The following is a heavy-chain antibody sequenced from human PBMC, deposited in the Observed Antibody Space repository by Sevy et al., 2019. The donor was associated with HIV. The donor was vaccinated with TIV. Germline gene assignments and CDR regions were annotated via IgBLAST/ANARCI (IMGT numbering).Heavy chain of an antibody. V-gene: IGHV3-7*03. J-gene: IGHJ6*02. CDR2: IKQDGSEK. CDR1: EFTFSYYW. D-gene: IGHD3-22*01. CDR3: GRRDIYSSSPAGMDV. Sequence: GGSLRLSCAASEFTFSYYWMTWVRQAPGKGLEWVANIKQDGSEKYYVDSVKGRFTISRDNAKNSLYLQMNSRRAEDTAMYYGGRRDIYSSSPAGMDVWGQGTTVTVSS.